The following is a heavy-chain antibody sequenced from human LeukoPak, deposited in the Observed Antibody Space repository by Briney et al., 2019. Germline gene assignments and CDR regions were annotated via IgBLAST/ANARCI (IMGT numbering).Heavy chain of an antibody. CDR3: ARARHYDVWSGYQTYFDY. D-gene: IGHD3-3*01. Sequence: SQTLSLTCTVSGGSISRGSYYWSWIRQPAGKGLEWIGCIYTSGSTNYNPSLKSRVTISVDTSENQFSLKLSSVTAADTAVYYCARARHYDVWSGYQTYFDYWGQGTLVTVSS. CDR2: IYTSGST. V-gene: IGHV4-61*02. J-gene: IGHJ4*02. CDR1: GGSISRGSYY.